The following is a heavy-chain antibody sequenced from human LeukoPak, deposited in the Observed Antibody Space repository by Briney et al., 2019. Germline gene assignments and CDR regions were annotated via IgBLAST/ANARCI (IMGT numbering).Heavy chain of an antibody. D-gene: IGHD4/OR15-4a*01. CDR3: ARDSDYGANYYFDY. CDR1: GYTFTCYD. J-gene: IGHJ4*02. CDR2: MNPNSGNT. Sequence: ASVKVSCKASGYTFTCYDINWVRQATGQGLEWMGWMNPNSGNTGYAQKFQGRVTMTRDTSTSTVYMELSSLRSEDTAVYYCARDSDYGANYYFDYWGQGTLVTVSS. V-gene: IGHV1-8*01.